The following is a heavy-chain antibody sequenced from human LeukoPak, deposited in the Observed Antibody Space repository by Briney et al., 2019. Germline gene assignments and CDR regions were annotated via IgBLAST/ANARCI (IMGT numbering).Heavy chain of an antibody. D-gene: IGHD3-10*01. Sequence: ASVKVSCKASGYTFTSYYMHWVRQAPGQGLEWMGWMNPNSGNTGYAQKFQGRVTITRNTSISTAYMELSSLRSEDTAVYYCARDRELLWFGELLYYMDVWGKGTTVTISS. V-gene: IGHV1-8*03. J-gene: IGHJ6*03. CDR1: GYTFTSYY. CDR2: MNPNSGNT. CDR3: ARDRELLWFGELLYYMDV.